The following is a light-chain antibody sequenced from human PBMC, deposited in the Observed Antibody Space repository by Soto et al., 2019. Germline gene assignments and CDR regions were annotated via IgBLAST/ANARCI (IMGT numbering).Light chain of an antibody. CDR1: SSDVGSYNL. CDR3: SSYTTSSTLYV. CDR2: DVR. J-gene: IGLJ1*01. V-gene: IGLV2-14*02. Sequence: QSVLTQPASVSGSPGQSITLSCTGTSSDVGSYNLVSWYQQHPGKAPKLMIYDVRNRPSGISNRFSGSKSGNTASLTISGLQAEDEADYYCSSYTTSSTLYVFGTGTKVTVL.